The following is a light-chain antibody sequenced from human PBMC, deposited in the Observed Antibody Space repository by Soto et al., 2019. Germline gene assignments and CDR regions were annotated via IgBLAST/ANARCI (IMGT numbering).Light chain of an antibody. V-gene: IGLV2-14*01. CDR3: SSYTSNSTPYV. CDR2: EVS. J-gene: IGLJ1*01. CDR1: SSDVGGYNY. Sequence: QSALTQPSSVSGSPGQSITISCTGTSSDVGGYNYVSWYQQHPGKAPKLMIYEVSNRPSGVSNRFPGSKSGNTASLTSSGLQAEDEADYYCSSYTSNSTPYVFGTGTKVTVL.